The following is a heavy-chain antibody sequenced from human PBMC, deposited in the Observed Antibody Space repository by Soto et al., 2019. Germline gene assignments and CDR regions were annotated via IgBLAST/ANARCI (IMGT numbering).Heavy chain of an antibody. CDR2: INPILGTP. Sequence: QVQLVQSGAEVKKPGSSVKVSCKASGVTYSTSAISWVRQAPGQGLEWMGGINPILGTPDYAHKFQGRVTITADESTSTVYMELGSLRSEDTALYFCARGGVDVVATSAFDYWGQGTLVTVSS. CDR3: ARGGVDVVATSAFDY. D-gene: IGHD5-12*01. V-gene: IGHV1-69*01. CDR1: GVTYSTSA. J-gene: IGHJ4*02.